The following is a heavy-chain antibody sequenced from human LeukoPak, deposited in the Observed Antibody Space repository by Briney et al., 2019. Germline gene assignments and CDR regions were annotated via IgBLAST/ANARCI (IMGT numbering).Heavy chain of an antibody. V-gene: IGHV3-23*01. Sequence: GGSLRLSCAASGFTFSSYALSWVRQAPGKGLEWVSVISGSGGSTYYADSVKGRFTISRDNSKNTVYLQMNSLRVEETAVYYCASFDYGGNSDSFEIWGQGTMVTVSS. D-gene: IGHD4-23*01. J-gene: IGHJ3*02. CDR2: ISGSGGST. CDR3: ASFDYGGNSDSFEI. CDR1: GFTFSSYA.